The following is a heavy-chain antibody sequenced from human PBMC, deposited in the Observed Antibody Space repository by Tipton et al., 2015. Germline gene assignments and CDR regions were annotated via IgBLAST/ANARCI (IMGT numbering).Heavy chain of an antibody. D-gene: IGHD4-17*01. CDR3: ARREDYGDYGLDAFDI. J-gene: IGHJ3*02. Sequence: GSLRLSCAASGFTFSTYWMSWVRQAPGRGLEWVANINQDGREKHCVDFMKGRFTISRDNAKSSLYLQMNSLRAEDTAVYYCARREDYGDYGLDAFDIWGQGTMVTVS. CDR2: INQDGREK. V-gene: IGHV3-7*05. CDR1: GFTFSTYW.